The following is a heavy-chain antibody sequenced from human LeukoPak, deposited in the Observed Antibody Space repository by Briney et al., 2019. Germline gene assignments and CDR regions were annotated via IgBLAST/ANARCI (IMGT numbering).Heavy chain of an antibody. CDR2: IYYSGST. J-gene: IGHJ4*02. V-gene: IGHV4-59*01. CDR3: ARGTAMVTFNY. D-gene: IGHD5-18*01. CDR1: GGSISSYY. Sequence: PSETLYLTCTVSGGSISSYYWSWIRQPPGKGLEWIGYIYYSGSTNYSPSLTSRVTISIDRSKNQFSLKLSSVTAADTAVYYCARGTAMVTFNYWGQGTLVTVSS.